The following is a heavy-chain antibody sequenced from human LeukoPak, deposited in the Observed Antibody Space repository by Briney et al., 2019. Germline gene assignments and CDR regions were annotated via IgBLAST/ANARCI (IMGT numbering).Heavy chain of an antibody. CDR2: ISSTGGTI. D-gene: IGHD2-15*01. V-gene: IGHV3-48*01. CDR3: ARGYSRAAFDI. Sequence: QTGGSLRLSCAASGFTLRNYLMNWVRQAPGKGLEWVSFISSTGGTIYYADSVKGRFTVSRDNGKNSLLLQINSLRAEDTALYYCARGYSRAAFDIWGQGRVVAVSS. J-gene: IGHJ3*02. CDR1: GFTLRNYL.